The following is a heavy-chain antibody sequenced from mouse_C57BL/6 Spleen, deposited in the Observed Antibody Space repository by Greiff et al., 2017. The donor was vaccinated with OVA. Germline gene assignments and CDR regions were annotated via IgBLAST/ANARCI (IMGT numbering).Heavy chain of an antibody. V-gene: IGHV1-15*01. CDR2: IDPETGGT. CDR3: VLNWYGGSAWFAY. Sequence: VKLQQSGAELVRPGASVTLSCKASGYTFTDYEMHWVKQTPVHGLEWIGAIDPETGGTAYNQKFKGKAILTADKSSSTAYMELRSLTSEDSAVYYCVLNWYGGSAWFAYWGQGTLVTVSA. D-gene: IGHD4-1*02. J-gene: IGHJ3*01. CDR1: GYTFTDYE.